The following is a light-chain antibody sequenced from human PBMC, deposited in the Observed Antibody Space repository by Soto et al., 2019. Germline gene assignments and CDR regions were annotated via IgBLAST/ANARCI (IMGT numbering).Light chain of an antibody. Sequence: QSALTQPASVSGSPGQSITISCTGTSSDVGAYNYVSWYQQHPGKVPKLMIYDVSDRPSGVSNRSSGSKSANTASLTIAGLQAEDEADYYCSSFTRSNAYVFGTGTKLTVL. CDR1: SSDVGAYNY. CDR3: SSFTRSNAYV. V-gene: IGLV2-14*03. CDR2: DVS. J-gene: IGLJ1*01.